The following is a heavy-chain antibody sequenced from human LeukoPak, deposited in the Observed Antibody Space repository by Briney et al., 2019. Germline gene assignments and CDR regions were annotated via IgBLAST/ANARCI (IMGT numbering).Heavy chain of an antibody. J-gene: IGHJ4*02. CDR3: ARGGSGWYVDY. CDR1: GYTFTGYY. D-gene: IGHD6-19*01. CDR2: INTDKGST. Sequence: VASVKVSCKASGYTFTGYYMHWVRQAPGQGLEWMGWINTDKGSTNYVQKFQGRVTMTTDTSTRTAYMEVRSLRSDDTAAYYCARGGSGWYVDYWGQGTLVTVSS. V-gene: IGHV1-18*04.